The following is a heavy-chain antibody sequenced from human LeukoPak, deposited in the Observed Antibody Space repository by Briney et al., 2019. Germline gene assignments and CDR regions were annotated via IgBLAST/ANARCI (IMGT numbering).Heavy chain of an antibody. CDR3: ARDKSPEFPSFGMDV. CDR2: INSDGSST. Sequence: GGSLRLSCAASGFIFNNYAMYWVRQVPGKGLVWVSRINSDGSSTSYADSVKGRFTISRDNAKNTLYLQMNSLRAEDTAVYYCARDKSPEFPSFGMDVWGQGTTVTVSS. J-gene: IGHJ6*02. D-gene: IGHD3-10*01. CDR1: GFIFNNYA. V-gene: IGHV3-74*01.